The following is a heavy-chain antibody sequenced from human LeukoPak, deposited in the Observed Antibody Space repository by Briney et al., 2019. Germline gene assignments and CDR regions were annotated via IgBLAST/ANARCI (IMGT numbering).Heavy chain of an antibody. Sequence: PSQTLSLTCTVSGGSISSGGYYWSWIRQHPGKGLEWIGYIYYSGSTYYNPSPKSRVTISVDTSKNQFSLKLSSVTAADTAVYYCARDRMRRGYYYYSMDVWGQGTTVTVSS. CDR3: ARDRMRRGYYYYSMDV. D-gene: IGHD2-8*01. CDR2: IYYSGST. J-gene: IGHJ6*02. V-gene: IGHV4-31*03. CDR1: GGSISSGGYY.